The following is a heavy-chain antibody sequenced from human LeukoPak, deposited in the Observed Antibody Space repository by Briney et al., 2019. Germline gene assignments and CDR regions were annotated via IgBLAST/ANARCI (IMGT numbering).Heavy chain of an antibody. CDR3: ARAYYYGSGSYGLDY. CDR1: GGSISSGDYY. Sequence: SQTLSLTCTVSGGSISSGDYYWNWIRQPPGKGLEWIGYIFYSVSTHYNPSLKSRFTISLDTSKNQFSLSLSSVTAADTAVYYCARAYYYGSGSYGLDYWGQGTLVTVSS. J-gene: IGHJ4*02. D-gene: IGHD3-10*01. V-gene: IGHV4-30-4*08. CDR2: IFYSVST.